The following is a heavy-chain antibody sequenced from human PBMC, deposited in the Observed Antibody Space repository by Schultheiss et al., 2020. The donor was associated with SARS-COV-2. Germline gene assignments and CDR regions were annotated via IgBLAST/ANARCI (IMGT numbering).Heavy chain of an antibody. V-gene: IGHV4-39*07. CDR1: GGSISSSSYY. Sequence: SETLSLTCTVSGGSISSSSYYWGWIRQPPGKGLEWIGSIYTSGSTNYNPSLKSRVTMSVDTSKNQFSLKLSSVTAADTAVYYCARRGICTNGVCYTGRAPYGMDVWGQGTTVTVSS. D-gene: IGHD2-8*01. CDR3: ARRGICTNGVCYTGRAPYGMDV. J-gene: IGHJ6*02. CDR2: IYTSGST.